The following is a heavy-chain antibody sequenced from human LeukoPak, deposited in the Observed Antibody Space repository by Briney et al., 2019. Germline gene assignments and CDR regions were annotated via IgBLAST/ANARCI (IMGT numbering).Heavy chain of an antibody. CDR2: IYTSGST. J-gene: IGHJ6*03. V-gene: IGHV4-4*08. CDR1: GGSISSYY. CDR3: ARDFWEGYYYYYYMDV. Sequence: PSETLSLTCTVSGGSISSYYWSWIRQPPGKGLEWIGYIYTSGSTNYNPSLKSRVTISVDTSKNQFSLKLSSVTAADTAVYYCARDFWEGYYYYYYMDVWGKGTTVTISS. D-gene: IGHD3-3*01.